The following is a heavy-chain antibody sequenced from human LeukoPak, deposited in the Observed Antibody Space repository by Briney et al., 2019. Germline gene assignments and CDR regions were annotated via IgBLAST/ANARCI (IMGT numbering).Heavy chain of an antibody. CDR1: GFTFSNYA. V-gene: IGHV3-30*04. CDR2: ISYDESRN. J-gene: IGHJ3*02. Sequence: GGSLRLSCAASGFTFSNYAMHWVRQAPGKGLEWVAIISYDESRNYYADSVKGRFTISRDNSKNSLYLQMNSLRADDTAVYSCAKDPPTVMANAFHIWGQGTMVTVS. D-gene: IGHD5-18*01. CDR3: AKDPPTVMANAFHI.